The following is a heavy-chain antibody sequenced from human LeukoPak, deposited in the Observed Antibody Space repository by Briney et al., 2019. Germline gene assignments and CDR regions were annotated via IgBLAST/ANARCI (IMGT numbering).Heavy chain of an antibody. CDR2: ISAYNGNT. V-gene: IGHV1-18*01. J-gene: IGHJ4*02. CDR3: ARVNGAYCGGDCYSFFDY. D-gene: IGHD2-21*02. Sequence: ASVKVSCKASGYTFTSYGISWVRQAPGQGLEWMGWISAYNGNTNYAQKLQGRVTMTTDTSTSTAYMELRSLRSDDTAVYYCARVNGAYCGGDCYSFFDYWGQGTLVTVSS. CDR1: GYTFTSYG.